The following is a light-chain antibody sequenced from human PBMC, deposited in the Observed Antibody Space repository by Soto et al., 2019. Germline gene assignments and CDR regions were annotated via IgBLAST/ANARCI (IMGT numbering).Light chain of an antibody. J-gene: IGKJ2*01. CDR1: QSISSY. CDR3: QQYNNWPPYT. V-gene: IGKV3D-15*01. CDR2: GAS. Sequence: MTQSPSSLSASVGDRVTITCRASQSISSYLAWYQQKPGQAPRLLIYGASTRATGIPARFSGSGSETEFTLTISSLQSEDFAVYYCQQYNNWPPYTFGQGTKLEIK.